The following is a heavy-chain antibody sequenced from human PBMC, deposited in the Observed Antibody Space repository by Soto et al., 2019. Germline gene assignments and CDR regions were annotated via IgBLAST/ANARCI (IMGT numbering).Heavy chain of an antibody. CDR1: GFTFDDYT. CDR3: AKGDYGDNFGTH. J-gene: IGHJ4*02. V-gene: IGHV3-43*01. D-gene: IGHD4-17*01. Sequence: GGSLRLSCAASGFTFDDYTMHWVRQAPGKGLEWVSLISWDGGSTYYADSVKGRFTISRDNSKNSLYLQMNSLRTEDTALYYCAKGDYGDNFGTHWGQGTLVTVSS. CDR2: ISWDGGST.